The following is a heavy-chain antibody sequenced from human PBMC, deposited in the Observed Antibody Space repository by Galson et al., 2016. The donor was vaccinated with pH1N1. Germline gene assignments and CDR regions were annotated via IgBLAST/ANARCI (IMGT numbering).Heavy chain of an antibody. V-gene: IGHV3-30-3*01. D-gene: IGHD4-17*01. CDR2: ISDVESNK. J-gene: IGHJ2*01. Sequence: SLSLSCAASGFTFSHYAIYWVRQAPSKGLEWVAVISDVESNKDYAESVKGRFPVSRDNSKNTLYLQMNSLRAKDTALYYCARDHVYGDYFERFFDLWGRGTLVTVSS. CDR3: ARDHVYGDYFERFFDL. CDR1: GFTFSHYA.